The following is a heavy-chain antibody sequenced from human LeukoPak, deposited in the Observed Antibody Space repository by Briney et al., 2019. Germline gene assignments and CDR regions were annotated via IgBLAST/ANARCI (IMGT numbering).Heavy chain of an antibody. CDR1: GYTFTGYY. CDR2: INPNSGGT. V-gene: IGHV1-2*02. D-gene: IGHD2-2*01. Sequence: GASVKVSCKASGYTFTGYYMHWVRQAPGQGLEWMGWINPNSGGTNYAQKFQGRVTMTRDTSISTAYMELSRLRSDDTAVYYCARTYCSSTSCHVGLDVWGKGTTVTVSS. CDR3: ARTYCSSTSCHVGLDV. J-gene: IGHJ6*04.